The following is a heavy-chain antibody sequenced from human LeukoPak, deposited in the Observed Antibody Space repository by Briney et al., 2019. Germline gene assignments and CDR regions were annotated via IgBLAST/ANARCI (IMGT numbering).Heavy chain of an antibody. J-gene: IGHJ4*02. CDR2: ISYDGSNK. CDR3: ARAAPPYYDYVWGSPYY. V-gene: IGHV3-30-3*01. D-gene: IGHD3-16*01. CDR1: GFTFSSYA. Sequence: GGSLRLSCAASGFTFSSYAMHWVRQAPGKGLEWVAVISYDGSNKYYADSVKGRFTISRDNSKNTLYLQMNSLRAEDTAVYYCARAAPPYYDYVWGSPYYWGQGTLVTVSS.